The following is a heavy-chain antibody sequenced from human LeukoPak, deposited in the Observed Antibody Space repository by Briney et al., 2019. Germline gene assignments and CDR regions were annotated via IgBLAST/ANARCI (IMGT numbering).Heavy chain of an antibody. V-gene: IGHV3-21*01. CDR3: ARATTVTTLVDAFDI. J-gene: IGHJ3*02. D-gene: IGHD4-17*01. CDR1: GFTFSSYS. Sequence: SGGSLRLSCAASGFTFSSYSINWVRQAPGKGLEWVSSISSSSSYIYYADSVKGRFPLSRDNAMNSLYLQMNSLRPEDTALYYCARATTVTTLVDAFDIWGQGTMVTVS. CDR2: ISSSSSYI.